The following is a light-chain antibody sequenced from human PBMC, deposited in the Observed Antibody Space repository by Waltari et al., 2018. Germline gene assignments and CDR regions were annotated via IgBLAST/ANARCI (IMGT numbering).Light chain of an antibody. CDR3: QHYDNWLWT. CDR2: GAA. Sequence: EIVMTQSPATLSVSRGERATLSCRASQSVGGNLAWYQQTPGQAPRLLIYGAATRASGIPARFSGGGSGTEFTLTISRLQSEDFAVYCCQHYDNWLWTFGQGTKVEIK. CDR1: QSVGGN. J-gene: IGKJ1*01. V-gene: IGKV3-15*01.